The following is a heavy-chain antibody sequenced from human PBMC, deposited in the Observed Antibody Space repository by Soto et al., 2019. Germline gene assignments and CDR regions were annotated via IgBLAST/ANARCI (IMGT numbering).Heavy chain of an antibody. V-gene: IGHV4-31*03. CDR2: IYYSGST. CDR1: GGSISSGGYY. CDR3: ARKIRGYSYGYLDY. D-gene: IGHD5-18*01. Sequence: SLTCTVSGGSISSGGYYWSWIRQHPGKGLEWIGYIYYSGSTYYNPSLKSRVTISVDTSKNQFSLKLSSVTAADTAVYYCARKIRGYSYGYLDYWGQGTLVTVSS. J-gene: IGHJ4*02.